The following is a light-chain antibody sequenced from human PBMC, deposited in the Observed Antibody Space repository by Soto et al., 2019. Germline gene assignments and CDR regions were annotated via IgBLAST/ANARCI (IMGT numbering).Light chain of an antibody. V-gene: IGKV3-20*01. CDR1: QSVSNSY. J-gene: IGKJ2*01. CDR2: GAS. CDR3: QQYGSSPYT. Sequence: EIVLTQSPGTLSLSPGERATLSCRASQSVSNSYLAWYQQKPGQAPRVLIYGASSRATGIPDRFSGSGSGTDFTLTISRLEPEDFAVYYCQQYGSSPYTVGQGTKLEIK.